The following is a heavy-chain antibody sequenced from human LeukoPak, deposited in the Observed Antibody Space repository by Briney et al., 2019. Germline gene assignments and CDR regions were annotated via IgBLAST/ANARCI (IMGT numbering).Heavy chain of an antibody. CDR1: GYTFTSYA. V-gene: IGHV1-3*01. D-gene: IGHD3-22*01. CDR3: ARGSARITMIVDFDY. J-gene: IGHJ4*02. Sequence: ASVKVSCKASGYTFTSYAMHWVRQAPGQRLEWMGWINAGNGNTKYSQKFQGRVTITRDTSASTAYMELSSPRSEDTAVYYCARGSARITMIVDFDYWGQGTLVTVSS. CDR2: INAGNGNT.